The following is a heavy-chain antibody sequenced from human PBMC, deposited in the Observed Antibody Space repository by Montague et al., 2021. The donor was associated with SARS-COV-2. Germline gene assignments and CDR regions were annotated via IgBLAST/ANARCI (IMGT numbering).Heavy chain of an antibody. Sequence: SRRLSCAASGFTFSSYDMHWVRQAPGKGLEWVAVIWYDGSNQYYGDSVKGRFTISRDNSKNTLYLQMNSLRAEDTAVYYCARDAGGNFPTSFDYWGQGALVTVSS. D-gene: IGHD4-23*01. CDR3: ARDAGGNFPTSFDY. CDR2: IWYDGSNQ. J-gene: IGHJ4*02. V-gene: IGHV3-33*08. CDR1: GFTFSSYD.